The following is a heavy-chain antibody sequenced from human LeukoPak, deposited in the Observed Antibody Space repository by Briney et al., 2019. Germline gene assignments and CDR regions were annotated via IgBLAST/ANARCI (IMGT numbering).Heavy chain of an antibody. V-gene: IGHV3-66*04. CDR3: ARHRGYCSSTSCYPYYFDY. CDR1: GFTVSSNY. Sequence: GGSLRLSCAASGFTVSSNYMSWVRQAPGKGLEWVSVIYSGGSTYYAASVKSRFTISRDNSKNTLYLQMNSLRAEDTAVYYCARHRGYCSSTSCYPYYFDYWGQGTLVTVSS. CDR2: IYSGGST. D-gene: IGHD2-2*01. J-gene: IGHJ4*02.